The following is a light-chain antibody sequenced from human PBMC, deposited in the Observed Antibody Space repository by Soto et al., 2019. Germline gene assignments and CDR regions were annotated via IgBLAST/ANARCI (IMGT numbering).Light chain of an antibody. J-gene: IGKJ1*01. V-gene: IGKV1-39*01. CDR1: QDIINY. Sequence: DSQMTQSPSSLSASLGDRVTITCRARQDIINYLNWYQQRPGRAPKLLIYAASNLQSGVPSRFSGSGSATDFTLTISKLEPEDFAIYFCQQSHSNPRTFGQGTKVDI. CDR3: QQSHSNPRT. CDR2: AAS.